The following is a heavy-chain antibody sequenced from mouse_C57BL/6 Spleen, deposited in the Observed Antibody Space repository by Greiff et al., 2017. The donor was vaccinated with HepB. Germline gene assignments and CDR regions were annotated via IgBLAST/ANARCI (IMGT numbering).Heavy chain of an antibody. Sequence: QVQLKESGAELVKPGASVKISCKASGYAFSSYWMNWVKQRPGKGLEWIGQIYPGDGDTNYNGKFKGKATLTADKSSSTAYMQLSSLTSEDSAVYFCARWKAYGSSFPGYYYAMDYWGQGTSVTVSS. J-gene: IGHJ4*01. D-gene: IGHD1-1*01. CDR1: GYAFSSYW. CDR3: ARWKAYGSSFPGYYYAMDY. CDR2: IYPGDGDT. V-gene: IGHV1-80*01.